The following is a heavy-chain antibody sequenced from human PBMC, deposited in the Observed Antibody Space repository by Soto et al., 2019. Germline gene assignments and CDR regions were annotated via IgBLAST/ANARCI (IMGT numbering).Heavy chain of an antibody. D-gene: IGHD3-9*01. V-gene: IGHV1-3*01. CDR2: INAGKGNT. CDR3: ARRGRKYDILTVYSPTYYFDY. Sequence: QVQLVQSGAEVKKPGASVKVSCKASGYTFTNYAIHWVRQAPGQRLEWMGWINAGKGNTKYSQKLQGRVTITRDTFASTAYMELSSLRSEDTAVYYCARRGRKYDILTVYSPTYYFDYWGQGTLVTVSS. CDR1: GYTFTNYA. J-gene: IGHJ4*02.